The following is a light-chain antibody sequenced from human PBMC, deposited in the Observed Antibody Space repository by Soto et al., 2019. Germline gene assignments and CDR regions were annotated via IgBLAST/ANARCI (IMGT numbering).Light chain of an antibody. Sequence: DIQLTHSPSFLSASVGDRVTITCRASQDSSSYLVWYQQKPGRAPKLLIYAASTLQRGVPSRFSGSGSGTEFTLTISSLQPEDFATYYCQRPGTFRQGTKVDIK. J-gene: IGKJ1*01. CDR1: QDSSSY. V-gene: IGKV1-9*01. CDR2: AAS. CDR3: QRPGT.